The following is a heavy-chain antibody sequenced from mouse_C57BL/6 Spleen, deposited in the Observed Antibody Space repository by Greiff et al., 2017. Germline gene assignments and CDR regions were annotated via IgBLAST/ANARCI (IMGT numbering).Heavy chain of an antibody. CDR2: IDPEDGET. CDR3: ASLDSSGGAY. V-gene: IGHV14-2*01. J-gene: IGHJ3*01. Sequence: DVKLQESGAELVKPGASVKLSCTASGFNIKDYYMHWVKQRTEQGLEWIGRIDPEDGETKYAPKFQGKATITADTSSNTAYLQLSSLTSEDTAVYYCASLDSSGGAYWGQGTLVTVSA. CDR1: GFNIKDYY. D-gene: IGHD3-2*02.